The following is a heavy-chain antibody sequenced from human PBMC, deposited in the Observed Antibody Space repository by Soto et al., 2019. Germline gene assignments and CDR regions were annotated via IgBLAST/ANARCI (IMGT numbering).Heavy chain of an antibody. CDR3: ARELHGGSYGMDV. CDR2: ITTAGDT. V-gene: IGHV3-13*01. CDR1: GFTFSNYD. J-gene: IGHJ6*02. Sequence: EVQLVESGGGLVQPGGSLRLSCAASGFTFSNYDMHWVRQVTGKGLEWVSGITTAGDTYYPGSVKGRFTISREKAKNSSYLQMNSLSAGDTAVYYCARELHGGSYGMDVWDQGTTVTVSS.